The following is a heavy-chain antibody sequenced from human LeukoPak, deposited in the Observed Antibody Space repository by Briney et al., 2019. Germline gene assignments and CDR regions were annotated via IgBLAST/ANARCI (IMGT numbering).Heavy chain of an antibody. CDR3: ATPGNWNYDYYYYGMDV. CDR2: FDPEDGET. CDR1: GYTLTELS. J-gene: IGHJ6*02. D-gene: IGHD1-7*01. Sequence: GASVKVSCKVSGYTLTELSMHWVRQAPGKGLEWMGGFDPEDGETIYAQKFQGRVTMTEDTSTDTAYMELSSLRSEDTAVYYCATPGNWNYDYYYYGMDVWGQGTTVTVSS. V-gene: IGHV1-24*01.